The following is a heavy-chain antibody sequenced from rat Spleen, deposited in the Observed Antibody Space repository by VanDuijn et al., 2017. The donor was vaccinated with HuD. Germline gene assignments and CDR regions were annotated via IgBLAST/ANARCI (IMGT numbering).Heavy chain of an antibody. J-gene: IGHJ2*01. CDR1: GFIFSNYD. V-gene: IGHV5-7*01. Sequence: EVQLVESGGGLVQPGRSLKLSCAASGFIFSNYDMAWVRQAPKKGLEWVASISYDGSRTYYRDSVKGRFTISRDNAKSTLYLQMNSLRSEDTATYYCTRGGMPGRDFDYWGQGVMVTVSS. CDR2: ISYDGSRT. D-gene: IGHD4-2*01. CDR3: TRGGMPGRDFDY.